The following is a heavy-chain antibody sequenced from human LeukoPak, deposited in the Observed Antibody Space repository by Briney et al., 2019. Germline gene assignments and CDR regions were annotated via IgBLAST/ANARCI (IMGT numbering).Heavy chain of an antibody. CDR3: AKNRGHCVDGVCHNYYYMDV. D-gene: IGHD2-8*02. CDR1: GFTFSSFA. V-gene: IGHV3-23*01. CDR2: VSGSAGRT. J-gene: IGHJ6*03. Sequence: GGSLRLSCAASGFTFSSFAMTWVRQAPGKGLEGVSTVSGSAGRTDYADSVKGRFTISRDNLKNTLYLQMNGLRAEDTAVYYCAKNRGHCVDGVCHNYYYMDVWGRGTTVTVSS.